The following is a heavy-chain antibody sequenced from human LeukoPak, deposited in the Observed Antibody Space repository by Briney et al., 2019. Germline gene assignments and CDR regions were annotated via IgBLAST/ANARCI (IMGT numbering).Heavy chain of an antibody. J-gene: IGHJ4*02. CDR1: DDSISSNNYY. CDR2: IYYSGST. D-gene: IGHD1-26*01. Sequence: PSETLSLTCSVSDDSISSNNYYWGWIRQPPGKGLEWIGYIYYSGSTNYNPSLKSRVTISVDTSKNQFSLKLSSVTAADTAVYYCARVNGSYFDYWGQGTLVTVSS. V-gene: IGHV4-61*05. CDR3: ARVNGSYFDY.